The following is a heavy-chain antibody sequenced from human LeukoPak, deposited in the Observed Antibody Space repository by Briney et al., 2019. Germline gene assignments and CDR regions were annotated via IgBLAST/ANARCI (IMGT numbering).Heavy chain of an antibody. V-gene: IGHV4-61*08. CDR2: INHSGST. Sequence: PSETLSLTCTVSGGSVSSGDYYWSWIRQPPGKGLEWIGEINHSGSTNYNPSLKSRVTISVDTSKNQFSLKLSSVTAADTAVYYCARGLVEYSSSEGYYWGQGTLVTVSS. J-gene: IGHJ4*02. CDR3: ARGLVEYSSSEGYY. CDR1: GGSVSSGDYY. D-gene: IGHD6-6*01.